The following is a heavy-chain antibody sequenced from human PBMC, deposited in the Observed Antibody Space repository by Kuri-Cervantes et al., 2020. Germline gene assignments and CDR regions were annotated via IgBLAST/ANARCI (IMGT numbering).Heavy chain of an antibody. Sequence: GESLKISCAASGFTFSTYSMAWVRQAPGKGLEWVSAISGSGGSTYYADSVKGRFTISRDNSKNTLYLQMNSLRAEDTAVYYCAKETLYGGSPWYYFDYWGQGTLVTV. J-gene: IGHJ4*02. CDR2: ISGSGGST. V-gene: IGHV3-23*01. D-gene: IGHD4-23*01. CDR3: AKETLYGGSPWYYFDY. CDR1: GFTFSTYS.